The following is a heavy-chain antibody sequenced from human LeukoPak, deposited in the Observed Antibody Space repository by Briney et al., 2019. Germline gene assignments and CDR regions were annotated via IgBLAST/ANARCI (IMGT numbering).Heavy chain of an antibody. Sequence: PSETLSLTCAVSGYSISSGYYWGWIRQPPGKGLGWIGSIYHSGSTYYNPSLKSRVTISVDTSKKQFSLKLTSVTAADTAVYYCARKAELYSYGQWDYWGQGTLATVSS. V-gene: IGHV4-38-2*01. CDR1: GYSISSGYY. CDR2: IYHSGST. D-gene: IGHD5-18*01. J-gene: IGHJ4*02. CDR3: ARKAELYSYGQWDY.